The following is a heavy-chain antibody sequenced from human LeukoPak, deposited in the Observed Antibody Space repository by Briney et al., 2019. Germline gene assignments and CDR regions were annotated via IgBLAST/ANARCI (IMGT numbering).Heavy chain of an antibody. V-gene: IGHV1-18*01. CDR3: ARAPSFGDYGGDY. J-gene: IGHJ4*02. CDR1: GYNFTNYG. D-gene: IGHD4-17*01. CDR2: ISAYSGDT. Sequence: ASVKVSCKASGYNFTNYGISWVRQAPGQGLEWMGWISAYSGDTNYAQRLQGRLTMTTDTSPTTAYLELRSLTSDDTAVYYCARAPSFGDYGGDYWGQGTLVTVS.